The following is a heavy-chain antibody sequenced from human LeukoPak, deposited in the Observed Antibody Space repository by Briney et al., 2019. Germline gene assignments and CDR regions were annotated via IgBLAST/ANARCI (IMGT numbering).Heavy chain of an antibody. D-gene: IGHD6-19*01. J-gene: IGHJ6*03. CDR2: IYYSWST. V-gene: IGHV4-59*01. CDR3: ARLRGVAVAGTPYYYYYYMDV. Sequence: SETLSLPCTVSVDPNRRYYWSWIRQPPGKGLEWIGYIYYSWSTNYNPSLKSRVTISVDTSKSQFSLKLSSVTAADTAVYYCARLRGVAVAGTPYYYYYYMDVWGKGTTVTVSS. CDR1: VDPNRRYY.